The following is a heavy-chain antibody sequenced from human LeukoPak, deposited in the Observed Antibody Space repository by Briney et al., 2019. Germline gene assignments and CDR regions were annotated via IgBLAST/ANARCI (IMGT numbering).Heavy chain of an antibody. Sequence: DPGGSLRLSCAASGFTFRSYEMNWVRQPPGKGLEWVSGISTGGTKTYYADSVKGRFTISRDDSKNTLYLQMNSLRAEDTAVYYCANQRSCNSATCYDYWGQGTLVTVSS. CDR1: GFTFRSYE. D-gene: IGHD2-2*01. V-gene: IGHV3-23*01. CDR3: ANQRSCNSATCYDY. CDR2: ISTGGTKT. J-gene: IGHJ4*02.